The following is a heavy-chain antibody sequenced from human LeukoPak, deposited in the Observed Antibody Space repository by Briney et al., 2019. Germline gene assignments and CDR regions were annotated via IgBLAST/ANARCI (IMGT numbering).Heavy chain of an antibody. CDR1: GGSFSGDY. D-gene: IGHD3-22*01. V-gene: IGHV4-34*01. CDR3: ARVSYYDSSGNRGAFDY. J-gene: IGHJ4*02. CDR2: INHSGST. Sequence: PSETLSLTCAVYGGSFSGDYWSWIRQPPGKGLEWIGEINHSGSTNYNPSLKSRVTISVDTSKNQFSLKLSSVTAADTAVYYCARVSYYDSSGNRGAFDYWGRGTLVTVSS.